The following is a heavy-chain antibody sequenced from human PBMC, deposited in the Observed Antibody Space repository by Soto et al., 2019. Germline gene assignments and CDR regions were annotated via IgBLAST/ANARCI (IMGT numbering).Heavy chain of an antibody. D-gene: IGHD3-16*02. CDR1: GGSFSGYY. CDR3: AREPGGMITFGGVIANDAFDI. CDR2: INHSGST. V-gene: IGHV4-34*01. Sequence: SETLSLTCAVYGGSFSGYYWSWIRQPPGKGLEWIGEINHSGSTNYNPSLKSRVTISVDTSKNQFSLKLSYVTAADTAVYYCAREPGGMITFGGVIANDAFDIWGQGTMVTVSS. J-gene: IGHJ3*02.